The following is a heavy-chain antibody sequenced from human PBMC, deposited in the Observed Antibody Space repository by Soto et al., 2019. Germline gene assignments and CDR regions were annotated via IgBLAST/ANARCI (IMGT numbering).Heavy chain of an antibody. V-gene: IGHV1-69*12. Sequence: QVQLVQSGAEVKKPGSSVKVSCKASGGTFSSYAINWVRQAPGQGLEWMGGIIPIFGTADYAQKFQGRVTITAEESTTTAYMQPSSLRSEDTAVYYCASVAAKYYYYGMDVWGQGTTVTVSS. J-gene: IGHJ6*02. D-gene: IGHD1-26*01. CDR3: ASVAAKYYYYGMDV. CDR1: GGTFSSYA. CDR2: IIPIFGTA.